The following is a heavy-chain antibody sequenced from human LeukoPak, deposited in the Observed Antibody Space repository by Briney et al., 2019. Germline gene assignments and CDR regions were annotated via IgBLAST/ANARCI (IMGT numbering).Heavy chain of an antibody. Sequence: KPSETLSPPRTVSWGPLRSLFWSWVRAPPGEGPGGIGYIYYSGSTDYNPSLKSRVTISVDTSKNRFSLKLSSVTAADTAVYYCAREGVTKYYFDYWGQGTLVTVSS. J-gene: IGHJ4*02. CDR2: IYYSGST. CDR1: WGPLRSLF. CDR3: AREGVTKYYFDY. D-gene: IGHD4-11*01. V-gene: IGHV4-59*01.